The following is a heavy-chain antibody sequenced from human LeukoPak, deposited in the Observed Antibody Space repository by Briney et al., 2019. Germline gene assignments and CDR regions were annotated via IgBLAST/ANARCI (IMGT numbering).Heavy chain of an antibody. CDR2: INPNSGDT. Sequence: ASVKVSCKASGYTFTGYYMHWVRQAPGQGLEWMGWINPNSGDTNYAQKFQGRVTMTRDTSISTAYMELSRLRSDDAAVYYCARWLQMYYYYYMDVWGKGTTVTISS. D-gene: IGHD5-24*01. V-gene: IGHV1-2*02. CDR1: GYTFTGYY. CDR3: ARWLQMYYYYYMDV. J-gene: IGHJ6*03.